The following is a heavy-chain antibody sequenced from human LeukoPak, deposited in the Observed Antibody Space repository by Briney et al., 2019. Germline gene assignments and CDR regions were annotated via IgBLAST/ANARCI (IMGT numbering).Heavy chain of an antibody. J-gene: IGHJ4*02. D-gene: IGHD5-18*01. CDR2: ISAYNGNT. Sequence: ASVKVSCKASGYTFTMYGITWVRQAPGQGLEWMGWISAYNGNTNYAQKLQGRVTMTTDTSTSTAYMELRSLRSDDTAVYYCARRLTAMGDFDYWGQGTLVTVSS. CDR3: ARRLTAMGDFDY. V-gene: IGHV1-18*01. CDR1: GYTFTMYG.